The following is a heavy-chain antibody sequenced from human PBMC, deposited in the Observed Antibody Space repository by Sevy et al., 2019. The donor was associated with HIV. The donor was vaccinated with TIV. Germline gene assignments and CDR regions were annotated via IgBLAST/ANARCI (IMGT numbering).Heavy chain of an antibody. CDR2: IKQDGSEK. CDR1: GFTFSSYW. D-gene: IGHD3-22*01. V-gene: IGHV3-7*01. J-gene: IGHJ1*01. Sequence: GGSLRLSCAASGFTFSSYWMTWVRQAPGKGLEWVANIKQDGSEKYYVDSVKGRFTISRDNAKNSLYLQMNSLRDEDTAVYYCARGGDYYDSSGYMDFQHWGQSTLVTVSS. CDR3: ARGGDYYDSSGYMDFQH.